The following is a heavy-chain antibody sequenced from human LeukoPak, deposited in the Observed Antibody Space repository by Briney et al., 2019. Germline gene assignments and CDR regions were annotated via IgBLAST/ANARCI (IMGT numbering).Heavy chain of an antibody. CDR1: GGSISSSSYY. CDR3: ARRELRFLEWLGKEYYYMDV. V-gene: IGHV4-39*01. J-gene: IGHJ6*03. CDR2: IYYSGST. D-gene: IGHD3-3*01. Sequence: SETLSLTCTVSGGSISSSSYYWGWIRQPPGKGLEWIGSIYYSGSTYYNPSLKSRVTIYVDTSKNQFSLKLSSVTAADTAVYYCARRELRFLEWLGKEYYYMDVWGKGTTVTVSS.